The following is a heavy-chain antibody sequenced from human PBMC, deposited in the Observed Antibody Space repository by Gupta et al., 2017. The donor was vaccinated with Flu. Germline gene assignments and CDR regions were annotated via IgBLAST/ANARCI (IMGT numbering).Heavy chain of an antibody. Sequence: QVQLVESGGGVVQPGRSLRLSCAASGFPFSSYGMHWVRQAPGKGLEWVAVISYDGRIKHYAASVKGRFTISRDISKSTLDLQMNSLRTEDTAVYYCAKDLEASFNYYYYMDVWGKGTTVTVSS. D-gene: IGHD5-24*01. CDR2: ISYDGRIK. V-gene: IGHV3-30*18. J-gene: IGHJ6*03. CDR1: GFPFSSYG. CDR3: AKDLEASFNYYYYMDV.